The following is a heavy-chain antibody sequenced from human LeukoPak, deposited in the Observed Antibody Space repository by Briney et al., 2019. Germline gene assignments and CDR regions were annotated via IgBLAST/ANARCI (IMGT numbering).Heavy chain of an antibody. CDR3: ARRAGEGSYYNGDYYYYYGMDV. D-gene: IGHD3-10*01. CDR2: IIPIFGTA. CDR1: GCTFSSYA. J-gene: IGHJ6*04. Sequence: ASVKVSCKASGCTFSSYAISWVRQAPGQGLEWMGGIIPIFGTANYAQKFQGRVTNTADKSTSTAYMELSRLRSEDTAVYYCARRAGEGSYYNGDYYYYYGMDVWGKGTTVTVSS. V-gene: IGHV1-69*06.